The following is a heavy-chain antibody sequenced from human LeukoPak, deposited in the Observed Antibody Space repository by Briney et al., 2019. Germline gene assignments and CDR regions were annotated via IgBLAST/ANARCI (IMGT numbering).Heavy chain of an antibody. CDR1: GGSISSYY. Sequence: SETLSLTCTVSGGSISSYYWSWIRQPPGKGLEWIGYIYYSGSTNYNPSLKSRVTISGDTTKNQFSLKLSSVTAADTAVYYCARHYYYSYYYMDVWGKGTTGSVSS. CDR2: IYYSGST. CDR3: ARHYYYSYYYMDV. J-gene: IGHJ6*03. V-gene: IGHV4-59*08.